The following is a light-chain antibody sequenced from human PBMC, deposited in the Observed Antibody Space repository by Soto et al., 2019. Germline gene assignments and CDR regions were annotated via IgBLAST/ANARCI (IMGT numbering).Light chain of an antibody. V-gene: IGKV3-20*01. Sequence: EIVLTQSPGFLSLSPGERATLSCRASQSVDSSFFAWYQQKPGQAPRLLIYGASKRATGIPDRFGGSGSGTDFTLTISRLEPEDFAVYYCQQYVSSVTFGQGTKVEIK. CDR3: QQYVSSVT. CDR1: QSVDSSF. J-gene: IGKJ1*01. CDR2: GAS.